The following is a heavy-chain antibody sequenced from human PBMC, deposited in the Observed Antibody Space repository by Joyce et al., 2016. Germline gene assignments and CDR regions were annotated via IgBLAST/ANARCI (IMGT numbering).Heavy chain of an antibody. D-gene: IGHD1-26*01. CDR3: ARGMLGWEPYDAFDV. CDR1: GYTFTNYY. CDR2: INPRGGNT. V-gene: IGHV1-46*01. J-gene: IGHJ3*01. Sequence: QVQLVQSGAEVKKPGASVKVSCKASGYTFTNYYMHWVRQDPGQGLEWMRIINPRGGNTIHAQKFQGRVTMTRDTSTSTVYMERTSLRSEDTAVFYCARGMLGWEPYDAFDVWGQGTMVTVSS.